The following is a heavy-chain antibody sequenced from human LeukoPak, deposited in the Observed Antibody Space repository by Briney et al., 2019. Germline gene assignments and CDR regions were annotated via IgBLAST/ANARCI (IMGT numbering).Heavy chain of an antibody. CDR1: GGSFSGYY. V-gene: IGHV4-34*01. CDR3: ARRGTRYNWFDP. CDR2: INHSGST. Sequence: SETLSLTCAVYGGSFSGYYRSWIRQPPGKGLEWIGEINHSGSTNYNPSLKSRVTISVDTSKNQFSLKLSSVTAADTAVYYCARRGTRYNWFDPWGQGTLVTVSS. J-gene: IGHJ5*02.